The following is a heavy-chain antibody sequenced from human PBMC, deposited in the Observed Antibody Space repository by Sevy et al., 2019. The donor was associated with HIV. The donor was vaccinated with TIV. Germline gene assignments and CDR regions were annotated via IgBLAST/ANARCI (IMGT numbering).Heavy chain of an antibody. D-gene: IGHD5-12*01. Sequence: ASVKVSCKASGYTFTSYYMHWVRQAPGQGPEWMGIINPSGGSTSYAQKFQGRVTMTRDTSTSTVYMELSSLRSEDTAVYYCARESPGDGYDPLFDYWGQGTLVTVSS. CDR3: ARESPGDGYDPLFDY. CDR1: GYTFTSYY. V-gene: IGHV1-46*01. CDR2: INPSGGST. J-gene: IGHJ4*02.